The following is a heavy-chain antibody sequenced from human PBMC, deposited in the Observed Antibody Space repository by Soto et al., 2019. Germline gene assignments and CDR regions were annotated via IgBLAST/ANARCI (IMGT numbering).Heavy chain of an antibody. D-gene: IGHD3-16*01. CDR1: GFTFSDYY. J-gene: IGHJ5*02. CDR2: ISSSGSTI. V-gene: IGHV3-11*01. CDR3: ARVSSRLRLFNVGFDWFDP. Sequence: GGSLRLSCAASGFTFSDYYMSWIRQAPGKGLEWVSYISSSGSTIYYADSVKGRFTISRDNAKNSLYLQMNSLRAEDTAVYYCARVSSRLRLFNVGFDWFDPWGQGTMVTVYS.